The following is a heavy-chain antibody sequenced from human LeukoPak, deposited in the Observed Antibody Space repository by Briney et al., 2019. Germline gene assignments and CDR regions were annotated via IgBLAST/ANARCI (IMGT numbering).Heavy chain of an antibody. CDR1: GGSISSYY. CDR3: ARGHSYYYYYGMDV. CDR2: IYYSGST. J-gene: IGHJ6*02. Sequence: SETLSLTCTVSGGSISSYYWSWIRQPPGKGLEWIGYIYYSGSTNYNPSLKSRVTISVDTSKNQFSLKLGSVTAADTAVYYCARGHSYYYYYGMDVWGQGTTVTVSS. V-gene: IGHV4-59*01.